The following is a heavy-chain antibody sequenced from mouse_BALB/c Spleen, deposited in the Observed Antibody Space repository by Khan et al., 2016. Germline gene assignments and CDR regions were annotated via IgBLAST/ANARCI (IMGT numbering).Heavy chain of an antibody. J-gene: IGHJ3*01. V-gene: IGHV9-3*02. CDR2: INTNTGEP. CDR1: GYTFTNYG. Sequence: QIQLVQSGPDLKKPGETVKISCKASGYTFTNYGMNWVKQAPGKGLKWMGWINTNTGEPTYAEEFKGRFAFSLETSATTAYLQINNLKHEETATDFCAEDYYGSNWFAYWGQGTLVTVSA. D-gene: IGHD1-1*01. CDR3: AEDYYGSNWFAY.